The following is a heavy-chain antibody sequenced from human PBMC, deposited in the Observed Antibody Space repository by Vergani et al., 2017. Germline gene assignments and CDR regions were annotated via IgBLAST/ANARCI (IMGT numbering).Heavy chain of an antibody. Sequence: EVQLVESGGTLVKPGGSLRLSCAASGFNFAGAWMSWVRQAPGKGLEWVGRITSEIDGGRRDYAEPVKGRVSMSRDDQRNTLYLQMISLKFEDTAVYFCTSDRPRSEGHYHDYWGQGTQVTVSS. J-gene: IGHJ4*02. D-gene: IGHD2-15*01. V-gene: IGHV3-15*02. CDR2: ITSEIDGGRR. CDR1: GFNFAGAW. CDR3: TSDRPRSEGHYHDY.